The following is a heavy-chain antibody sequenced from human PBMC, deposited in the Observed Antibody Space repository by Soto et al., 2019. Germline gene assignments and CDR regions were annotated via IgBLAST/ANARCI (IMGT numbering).Heavy chain of an antibody. J-gene: IGHJ4*02. CDR1: GFTFSSYG. CDR2: IWYDGSNK. CDR3: ACLTDYPPTNIAAAGTSPDY. V-gene: IGHV3-33*01. Sequence: PGASLRLSCAASGFTFSSYGMHWVRQAPGKGLEWVAVIWYDGSNKYYADSVKGRFTISRDNSKNTLYLQMNSLRAEDTAVYYYACLTDYPPTNIAAAGTSPDYWGQGTLVTVSS. D-gene: IGHD6-13*01.